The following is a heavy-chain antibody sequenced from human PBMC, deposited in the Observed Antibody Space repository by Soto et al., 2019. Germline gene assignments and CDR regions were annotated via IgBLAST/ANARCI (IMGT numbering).Heavy chain of an antibody. CDR3: AREPMTLRPPADAFDI. J-gene: IGHJ3*02. D-gene: IGHD3-16*01. V-gene: IGHV3-48*02. CDR2: ISSSSSTI. Sequence: GGSLRLSCAASGFTFSSYSMNWVRQAPGRGLEWVSYISSSSSTIYYADSVKGRFTISRDNAKNSLYLQMNSLRDEDTAVYYCAREPMTLRPPADAFDIWGQGTMVTVSS. CDR1: GFTFSSYS.